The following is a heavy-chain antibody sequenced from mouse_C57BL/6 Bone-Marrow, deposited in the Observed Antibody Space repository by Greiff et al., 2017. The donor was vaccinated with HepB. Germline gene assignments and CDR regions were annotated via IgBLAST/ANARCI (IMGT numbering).Heavy chain of an antibody. J-gene: IGHJ4*01. D-gene: IGHD1-1*01. CDR2: IWTGGGT. CDR1: GFSLTSYA. Sequence: VKLMESGPGLVAPSQSLSITCTVSGFSLTSYAISWVRQPPGKGLEWLGVIWTGGGTNYNSALKSRLSISKDNSKSQVFLKMNSLQTDDTARYYCARNYYGSSPYYYAMDYWGQGTSVTVSS. CDR3: ARNYYGSSPYYYAMDY. V-gene: IGHV2-9-1*01.